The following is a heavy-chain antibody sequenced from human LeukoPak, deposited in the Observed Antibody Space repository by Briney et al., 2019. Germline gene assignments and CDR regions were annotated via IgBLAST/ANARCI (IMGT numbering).Heavy chain of an antibody. CDR3: ARAPMVRGVITSFDY. Sequence: GSLRLSCAASGFTFSSYSMNWVRQAPGKGLEWVSYISSSSSTTYYADSVRGRFTISRDNAKNSLYLQMNSLRDEDTAVYYCARAPMVRGVITSFDYWGQGTLVTVPS. CDR2: ISSSSSTT. J-gene: IGHJ4*02. V-gene: IGHV3-48*02. D-gene: IGHD3-10*01. CDR1: GFTFSSYS.